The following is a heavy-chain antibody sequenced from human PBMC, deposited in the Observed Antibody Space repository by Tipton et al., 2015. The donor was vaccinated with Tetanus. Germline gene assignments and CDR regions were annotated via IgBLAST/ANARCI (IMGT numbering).Heavy chain of an antibody. D-gene: IGHD6-13*01. CDR2: ISGSGIST. CDR3: ARVRDGCWSFDS. Sequence: SLRLSCAASGFTFNSYAMNWVRQTPGKGLEWVSGISGSGISTYDTDSVKGRFIISRDNSKNMLYLQMDSLRGEDMAVYYCARVRDGCWSFDSWGPGTLVTGSS. V-gene: IGHV3-23*01. J-gene: IGHJ4*01. CDR1: GFTFNSYA.